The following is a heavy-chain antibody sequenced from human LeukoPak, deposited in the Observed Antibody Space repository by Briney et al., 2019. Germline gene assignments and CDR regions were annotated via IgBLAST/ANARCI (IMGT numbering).Heavy chain of an antibody. CDR2: IYYSGST. V-gene: IGHV4-31*03. D-gene: IGHD3-22*01. CDR1: GGSISSGGYY. Sequence: SETPSLTCTVSGGSISSGGYYWSWIRQHPGKGLEWIGYIYYSGSTYYNPSLKSRVTISVDTSKNQFSLKLSSVTAADTAVYYCARTVVVVIIDYFDYWGQGTLVTVSS. CDR3: ARTVVVVIIDYFDY. J-gene: IGHJ4*02.